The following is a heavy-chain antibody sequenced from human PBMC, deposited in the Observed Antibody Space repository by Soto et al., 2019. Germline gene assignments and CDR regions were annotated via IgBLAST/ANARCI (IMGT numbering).Heavy chain of an antibody. V-gene: IGHV1-3*01. J-gene: IGHJ4*02. D-gene: IGHD3-10*01. CDR3: ARDNGSGSYYPFDY. Sequence: QVQLVQSGAEVKKTGASVKVSCKASGYTFITYAIHWVRQAPGQRLEWMGWINGGNGNTKYSQKFQGRVTITRDTSASTAYMELSSLRSEDTAVYYYARDNGSGSYYPFDYWGQGTLVTVSS. CDR2: INGGNGNT. CDR1: GYTFITYA.